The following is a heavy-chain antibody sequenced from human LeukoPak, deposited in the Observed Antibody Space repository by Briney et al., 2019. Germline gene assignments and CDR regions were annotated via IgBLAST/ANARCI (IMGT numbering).Heavy chain of an antibody. CDR1: GGSISSGGYY. D-gene: IGHD1-7*01. CDR2: IYHSGST. CDR3: ARVAELGDYYYYMDV. Sequence: PSETLSLTCTVSGGSISSGGYYWSWIRQPPGKGLEWIGYIYHSGSTYYNPSLKSRVTISVDRSKNQFSLKLSSVTAADTAVYYCARVAELGDYYYYMDVWGKGTTVTVSS. J-gene: IGHJ6*03. V-gene: IGHV4-30-2*01.